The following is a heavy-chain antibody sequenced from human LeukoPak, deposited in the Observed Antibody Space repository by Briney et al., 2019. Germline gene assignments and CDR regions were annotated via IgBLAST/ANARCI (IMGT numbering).Heavy chain of an antibody. J-gene: IGHJ6*03. D-gene: IGHD4-11*01. V-gene: IGHV3-7*01. CDR1: GFTFSTYW. Sequence: GGSLRLSCAASGFTFSTYWMSWVRQAPGKGLEWVANIKQDGSEKYYVDSVKGRFTISRDNAKNSLYLQMNGLRAEDTAVYYCARDRKSNYRPPYYYYYYMDVWGKGTTVTVSS. CDR2: IKQDGSEK. CDR3: ARDRKSNYRPPYYYYYYMDV.